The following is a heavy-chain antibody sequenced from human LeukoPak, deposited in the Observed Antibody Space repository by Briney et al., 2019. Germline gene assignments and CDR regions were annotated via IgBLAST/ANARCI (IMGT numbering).Heavy chain of an antibody. J-gene: IGHJ3*02. CDR1: GFTFSSYA. V-gene: IGHV3-64D*06. Sequence: GGSLRLSCSASGFTFSSYAMHWVRQAPGKGLEYVSAFSNNGGSTYYADSVKGRFTISRDNSKTTLYLQMSSLRAEDTAVYYCVKDITMVRGIIKSDGFDIWGQGTMVTVSS. CDR2: FSNNGGST. D-gene: IGHD3-10*01. CDR3: VKDITMVRGIIKSDGFDI.